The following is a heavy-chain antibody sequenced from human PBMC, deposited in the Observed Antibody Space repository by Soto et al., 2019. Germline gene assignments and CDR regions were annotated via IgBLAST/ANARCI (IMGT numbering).Heavy chain of an antibody. D-gene: IGHD2-21*02. CDR1: GYTFTSYA. CDR3: ARGSGVVTALDY. Sequence: QVQLVQSGAEEKKLGASVKVSCKASGYTFTSYAMHWVRQAPGQRLEWMGWINAGNGNTKYSQKFQGRVTITRDTSASTAYMELSSLRSEDTAVYYCARGSGVVTALDYWGQGTLVTVSS. CDR2: INAGNGNT. J-gene: IGHJ4*02. V-gene: IGHV1-3*05.